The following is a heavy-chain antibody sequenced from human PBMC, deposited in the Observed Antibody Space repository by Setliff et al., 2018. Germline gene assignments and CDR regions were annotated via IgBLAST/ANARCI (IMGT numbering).Heavy chain of an antibody. V-gene: IGHV1-3*01. CDR2: IHAGSSNT. D-gene: IGHD2-8*02. J-gene: IGHJ4*02. CDR3: ARMSTSGPHYDY. Sequence: ASVKVSCKASGYSFSSNAFHWVRQAPGQTLEWMGWIHAGSSNTLYSQRFQDRITISRDTSATTVHMELGSLSSDDTAVYYCARMSTSGPHYDYWGQGTLVTVSS. CDR1: GYSFSSNA.